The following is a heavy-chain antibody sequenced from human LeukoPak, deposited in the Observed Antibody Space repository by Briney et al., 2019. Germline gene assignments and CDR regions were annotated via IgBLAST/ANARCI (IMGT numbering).Heavy chain of an antibody. Sequence: ASVKVSCKASGYTFTCYYMHWVRQAPGQGLEWMGWINPNSGGTNYAQKFQGRVTMTSDRSISTAYMELSRLRSDDTAVYYCARGYSSGWYVDYWGQGTLVTVSS. V-gene: IGHV1-2*02. D-gene: IGHD6-19*01. CDR3: ARGYSSGWYVDY. CDR1: GYTFTCYY. J-gene: IGHJ4*02. CDR2: INPNSGGT.